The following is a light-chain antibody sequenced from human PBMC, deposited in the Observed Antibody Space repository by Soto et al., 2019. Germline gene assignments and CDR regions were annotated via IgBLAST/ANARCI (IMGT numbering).Light chain of an antibody. Sequence: IQLTQPPSFLSASVGDRVTITCRASQGISSYLAWYQQKPGKAPKLLISAASTLQSGVPSRFSGSGSGTEFTLAISSLQPEDFATYYCQQFNGYPITFGQGTRLEIK. CDR2: AAS. CDR3: QQFNGYPIT. CDR1: QGISSY. V-gene: IGKV1-9*01. J-gene: IGKJ5*01.